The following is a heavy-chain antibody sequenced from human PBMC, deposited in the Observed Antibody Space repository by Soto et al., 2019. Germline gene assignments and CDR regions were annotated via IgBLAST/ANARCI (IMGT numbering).Heavy chain of an antibody. CDR1: GYTFTSYG. CDR2: ISAYNGNT. D-gene: IGHD3-10*01. CDR3: ARVGGKGVLLWFGESRFDY. Sequence: QVQLVQSGAEVKKPGASVKVSCKASGYTFTSYGISWVRQAPGQGLEWMGWISAYNGNTNYAQKLQGRVTMTTDTSTSTAYLGLRSLRSDDTAVYYCARVGGKGVLLWFGESRFDYWGQGTLVTVSS. J-gene: IGHJ4*02. V-gene: IGHV1-18*01.